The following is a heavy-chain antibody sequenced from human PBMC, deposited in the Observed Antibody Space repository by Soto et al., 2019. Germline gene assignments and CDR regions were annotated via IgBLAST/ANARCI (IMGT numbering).Heavy chain of an antibody. J-gene: IGHJ5*02. Sequence: ASVKVSCKVSGYTLTELSMHWVRQAPGKGLEWMGGFDPEDGETIYAQKFQGRVTMTEDTSTXXXXXXXXXXXXEDTXXXXXXXXFRPGGXCTNGVCYRETNWFDPWGQGTLVTVSS. CDR2: FDPEDGET. V-gene: IGHV1-24*01. CDR3: XXXFRPGGXCTNGVCYRETNWFDP. D-gene: IGHD2-8*01. CDR1: GYTLTELS.